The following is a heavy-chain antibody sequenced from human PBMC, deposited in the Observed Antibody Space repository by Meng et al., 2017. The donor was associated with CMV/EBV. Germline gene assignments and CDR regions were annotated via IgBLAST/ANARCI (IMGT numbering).Heavy chain of an antibody. J-gene: IGHJ5*02. CDR2: IYYSGST. CDR3: ARDRDIVVVPGDPWFDP. D-gene: IGHD2-2*01. Sequence: QLHRQEPAPGLVKPSETLSLTCTVSGGSISSSSYYWGWIRQPPGKGLEWIGSIYYSGSTYYNPSLKSRVTISVDTSKNQFSLKLSSVTAADTAVYYCARDRDIVVVPGDPWFDPWGQGTLVTVSS. CDR1: GGSISSSSYY. V-gene: IGHV4-39*07.